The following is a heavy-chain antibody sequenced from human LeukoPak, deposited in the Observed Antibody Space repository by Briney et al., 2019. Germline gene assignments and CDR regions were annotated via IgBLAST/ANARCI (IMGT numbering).Heavy chain of an antibody. CDR3: ARRAGAHPHPHDY. Sequence: TGGSLRLSCTVSGFTVSSNSMSWVRQAPGKGLEWVSFIYSDNTHYSDSVKGRFTISRDNSKNTLYLQMNSLRAEDTAVYYCARRAGAHPHPHDYSRHRTLVTVSS. J-gene: IGHJ4*01. D-gene: IGHD4-17*01. V-gene: IGHV3-53*01. CDR2: IYSDNT. CDR1: GFTVSSNS.